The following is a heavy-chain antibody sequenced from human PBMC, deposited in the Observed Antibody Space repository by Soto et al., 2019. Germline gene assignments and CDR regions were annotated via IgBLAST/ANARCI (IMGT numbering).Heavy chain of an antibody. CDR1: GFTFSNYA. V-gene: IGHV3-23*01. D-gene: IGHD3-16*01. CDR2: ISGSGGRS. J-gene: IGHJ4*02. CDR3: ATAYFVWSSEQPYYFDY. Sequence: EVQLLDSGGGLVQPGGSLRLSCAASGFTFSNYAMTWVRQGPGTGLELVSGISGSGGRSYYADSVKGRFTISRDNSKSTLYLQMNSLRAEDTAVYYCATAYFVWSSEQPYYFDYWGQGTLVTVSS.